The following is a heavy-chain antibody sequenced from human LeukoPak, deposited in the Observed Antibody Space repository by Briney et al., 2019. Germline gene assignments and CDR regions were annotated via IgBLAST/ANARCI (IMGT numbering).Heavy chain of an antibody. Sequence: QAGGCLLLALATSGYTFSNDVMTWGRQTPGKGLEWVSYISSSGSSTYYADSVKGRFTISRDNAKNSLYLQMNSLRAEDTAVYYCARDGGRQWDCDHWG. D-gene: IGHD3-16*01. V-gene: IGHV3-48*03. CDR3: ARDGGRQWDCDH. CDR1: GYTFSNDV. CDR2: ISSSGSST. J-gene: IGHJ4*01.